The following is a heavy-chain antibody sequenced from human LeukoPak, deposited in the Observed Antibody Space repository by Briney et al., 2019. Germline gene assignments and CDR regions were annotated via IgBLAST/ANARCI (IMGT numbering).Heavy chain of an antibody. CDR2: IGTDGSGA. CDR3: ARDKYGGNSNAFDI. CDR1: GFIFSSYW. J-gene: IGHJ3*02. Sequence: HPGGSLRLSCAASGFIFSSYWMDWVRQVPGKGPLWVSRIGTDGSGAAYADYVRGRFTISRDNAKNTLYLQMNSVRAEDTAVYYCARDKYGGNSNAFDIWGQGTLVAVSS. V-gene: IGHV3-74*01. D-gene: IGHD4-23*01.